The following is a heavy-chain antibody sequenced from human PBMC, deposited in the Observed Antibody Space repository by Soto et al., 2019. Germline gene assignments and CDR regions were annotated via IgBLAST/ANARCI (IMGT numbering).Heavy chain of an antibody. J-gene: IGHJ3*02. Sequence: QLQLQESGPGLVKPSETLSLTCTVSGGSISSSSYYWGWIRQPPGKGLDWIGSIYYSGSTYYNPSLKTRVTISVDTSKNQFSLKLSSVTAADTAVYYCARPSPRYCSGGSCLEFPDAFDIWGQGTMVTVSS. CDR2: IYYSGST. CDR3: ARPSPRYCSGGSCLEFPDAFDI. CDR1: GGSISSSSYY. D-gene: IGHD2-15*01. V-gene: IGHV4-39*01.